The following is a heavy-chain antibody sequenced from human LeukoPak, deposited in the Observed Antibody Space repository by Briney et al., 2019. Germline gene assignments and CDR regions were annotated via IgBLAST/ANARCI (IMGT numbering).Heavy chain of an antibody. CDR2: IYPDDSDT. V-gene: IGHV5-51*01. Sequence: GESLQISCKGSGYRFATYWIGWVRQMPGKGLEWMGSIYPDDSDTRYSPSFQGQVTISVDKSISTAYLQWSSLKASDSAMYFCARVPNSMDVWGQGTTVTVSS. J-gene: IGHJ6*02. D-gene: IGHD4/OR15-4a*01. CDR3: ARVPNSMDV. CDR1: GYRFATYW.